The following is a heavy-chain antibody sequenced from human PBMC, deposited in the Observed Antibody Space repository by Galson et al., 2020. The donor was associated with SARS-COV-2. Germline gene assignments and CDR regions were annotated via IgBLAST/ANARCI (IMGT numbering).Heavy chain of an antibody. CDR1: GGSFSGYY. D-gene: IGHD6-19*01. CDR2: INHSGST. J-gene: IGHJ4*02. V-gene: IGHV4-34*01. Sequence: SETLSLTCAVYGGSFSGYYWSWIRQPPGKGLEWIGEINHSGSTNYNPSLKSRVTISVDTSKNQFSLKLSSVTAADTAVYYCARGRYSSGWYGQKTNFDYWGQGTLVTVSS. CDR3: ARGRYSSGWYGQKTNFDY.